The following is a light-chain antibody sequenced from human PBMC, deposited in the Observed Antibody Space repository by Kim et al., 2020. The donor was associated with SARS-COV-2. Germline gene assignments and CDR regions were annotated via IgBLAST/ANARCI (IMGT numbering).Light chain of an antibody. CDR1: QSVSSSY. J-gene: IGKJ1*01. Sequence: PGERVTLSCRASQSVSSSYLTWYQQKPGQAPKLLIYGASTRATGIPARFRGSGSGTDFTLTISRLQPEDFAVYYCQQDYNLPRTFGQGTKV. CDR2: GAS. V-gene: IGKV3D-7*01. CDR3: QQDYNLPRT.